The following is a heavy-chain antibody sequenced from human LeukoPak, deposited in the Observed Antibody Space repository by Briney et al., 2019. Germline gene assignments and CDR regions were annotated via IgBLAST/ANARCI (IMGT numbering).Heavy chain of an antibody. V-gene: IGHV3-23*01. D-gene: IGHD6-19*01. CDR3: AKRAVAGTSSSSPQFDY. CDR2: ISGSGGST. CDR1: GFTFSSYG. J-gene: IGHJ4*02. Sequence: GGSLRLSCAGSGFTFSSYGMSWVRQAPGKGLEWVSAISGSGGSTYYADSVKGRFTISRDNSKNTLYLQMNSLRAEDTAVYYCAKRAVAGTSSSSPQFDYWGQGTLVTVSS.